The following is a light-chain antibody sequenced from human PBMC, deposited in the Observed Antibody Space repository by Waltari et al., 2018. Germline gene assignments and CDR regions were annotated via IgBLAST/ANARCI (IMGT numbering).Light chain of an antibody. J-gene: IGKJ2*01. CDR2: SAS. CDR3: QQSSTTPST. CDR1: QSISNF. V-gene: IGKV1-39*01. Sequence: DIQMTQSPSSLSASVGDRVTITFLASQSISNFLNWYQQKPGEARRLLIYSASTLQSGVPSRFSGAGSGPDFSLTIISLQPEDFASYYCQQSSTTPSTFGQGTKLEIK.